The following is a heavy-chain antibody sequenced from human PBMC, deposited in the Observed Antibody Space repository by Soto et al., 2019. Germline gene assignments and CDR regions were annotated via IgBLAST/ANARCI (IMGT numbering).Heavy chain of an antibody. CDR2: ISSSGSTI. V-gene: IGHV3-48*03. D-gene: IGHD3-22*01. CDR3: ARTSYDSSGYYTLDYFDY. Sequence: GGSLRLSCAASGFTFSSYEMNWVRQAPGKGLEWVSYISSSGSTIHYADSVKGRFTISRDNAKNSLYLQMNSLRAGDTAVYYCARTSYDSSGYYTLDYFDYWGQGTLVTVSS. J-gene: IGHJ4*02. CDR1: GFTFSSYE.